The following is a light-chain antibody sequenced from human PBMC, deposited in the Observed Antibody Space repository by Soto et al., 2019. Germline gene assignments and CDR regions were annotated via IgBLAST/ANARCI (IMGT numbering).Light chain of an antibody. CDR3: AAWDDSLNGWV. CDR1: SSNLGSNT. Sequence: QSVLTQPPSASGTPGQRVSISCSGSSSNLGSNTANWYQQLPGTAPQLLIYSNDQRPSGVPDRFSGSKSDTSASLAISGLQSEDESDYYCAAWDDSLNGWVFGGGTKLTVL. V-gene: IGLV1-44*01. CDR2: SND. J-gene: IGLJ3*02.